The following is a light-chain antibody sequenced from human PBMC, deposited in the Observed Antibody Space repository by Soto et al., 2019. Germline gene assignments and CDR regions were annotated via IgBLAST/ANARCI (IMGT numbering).Light chain of an antibody. J-gene: IGLJ1*01. V-gene: IGLV2-14*01. CDR3: SSFTDSSVYV. Sequence: QSVLTQPASVSGSPGQSITISCTGTSSDVGRYDYVSWYQHPPGKAPKLIIYVVSDRPSGVSNRFSGSKSGNTASLTISGLQAEDEADYYCSSFTDSSVYVFGSGTKVTVL. CDR1: SSDVGRYDY. CDR2: VVS.